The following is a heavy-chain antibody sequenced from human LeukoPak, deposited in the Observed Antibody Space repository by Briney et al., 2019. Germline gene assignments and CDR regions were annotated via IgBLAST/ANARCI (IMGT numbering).Heavy chain of an antibody. D-gene: IGHD3-3*01. CDR3: AREYYDFWSGYLGP. CDR1: GYTFTGYY. CDR2: INPNSGGT. Sequence: ASVKVSCKASGYTFTGYYMHWVRQAPGQGLEWMGWINPNSGGTNYAQKFQGRVTMTRDTSISTAYMELSRLGSDDTAVYYCAREYYDFWSGYLGPWGQGTLVTVSS. V-gene: IGHV1-2*02. J-gene: IGHJ5*02.